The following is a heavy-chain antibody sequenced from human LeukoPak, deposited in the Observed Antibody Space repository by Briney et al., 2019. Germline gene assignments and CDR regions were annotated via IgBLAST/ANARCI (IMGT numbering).Heavy chain of an antibody. CDR3: AGGDSSGWYFDY. V-gene: IGHV3-20*04. J-gene: IGHJ4*02. Sequence: GGSLRLSCAASGFTFEEHGMSWVRQAPGKGLEWVSGINWNGGSTGYGESAKGRFTISRDNAKNSLYSQMNSLRAEDTALYYCAGGDSSGWYFDYWGQGILVTVSS. CDR1: GFTFEEHG. CDR2: INWNGGST. D-gene: IGHD6-19*01.